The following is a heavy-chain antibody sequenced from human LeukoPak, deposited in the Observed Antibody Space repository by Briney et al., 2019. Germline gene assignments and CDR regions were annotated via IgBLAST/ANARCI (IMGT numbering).Heavy chain of an antibody. D-gene: IGHD6-6*01. Sequence: SETLSLTCTVSGGSISSGGYYWSWIRQPPGKGLEWIGYIYHSGSTYYNPSLKSRVTISVDRSKNQFSLKLSSVTAADTAVYYCARVARDAFDIWGQGTMVTVSS. CDR3: ARVARDAFDI. CDR2: IYHSGST. J-gene: IGHJ3*02. CDR1: GGSISSGGYY. V-gene: IGHV4-30-2*01.